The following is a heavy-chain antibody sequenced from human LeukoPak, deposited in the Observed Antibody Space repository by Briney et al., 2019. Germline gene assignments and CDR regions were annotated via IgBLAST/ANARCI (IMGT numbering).Heavy chain of an antibody. V-gene: IGHV3-30*02. CDR1: GFTFSSYG. D-gene: IGHD4-23*01. CDR2: IRYDGGNK. CDR3: AKDGGNRPLYYYYYMDV. J-gene: IGHJ6*03. Sequence: GGSLRLSCAASGFTFSSYGMHWVRQAPGKGLEWVAFIRYDGGNKYYADSVKGRFTISRDNSKNTLYLQMNSLRAEDTAVYYCAKDGGNRPLYYYYYMDVWGKGTTVTVSS.